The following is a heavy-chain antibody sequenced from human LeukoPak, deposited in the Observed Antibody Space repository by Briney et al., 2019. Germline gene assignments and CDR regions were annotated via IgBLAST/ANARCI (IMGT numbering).Heavy chain of an antibody. CDR1: GFTFSSYG. J-gene: IGHJ3*02. Sequence: PGGSLRLSCAASGFTFSSYGMHWVRQAPGKGLEWVAVISYDGSNKYYADSVKGRFTISRDNSKNTLYLQMSSLRAEDTAVYYCAKRQLKDIVVVVAATLGAFDIWGQGTMVTVSS. CDR3: AKRQLKDIVVVVAATLGAFDI. CDR2: ISYDGSNK. V-gene: IGHV3-30*18. D-gene: IGHD2-15*01.